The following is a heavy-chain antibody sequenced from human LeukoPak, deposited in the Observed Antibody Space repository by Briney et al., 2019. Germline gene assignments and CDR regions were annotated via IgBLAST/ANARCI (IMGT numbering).Heavy chain of an antibody. CDR3: ARDRSNYYDSRLDY. V-gene: IGHV3-7*01. CDR2: IKQDGSEK. Sequence: GGSLRLSCAASGFTFSSYWMSWDRQAPGKGLEWVANIKQDGSEKYYVDSVKGRFTTSRDNAKNSLYLQMNSLRAEDTAVYYRARDRSNYYDSRLDYWGQGTLVTVSS. J-gene: IGHJ4*02. D-gene: IGHD3-22*01. CDR1: GFTFSSYW.